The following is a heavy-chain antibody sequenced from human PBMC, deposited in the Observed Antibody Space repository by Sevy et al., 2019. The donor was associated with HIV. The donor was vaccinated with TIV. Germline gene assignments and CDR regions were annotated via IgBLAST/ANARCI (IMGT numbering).Heavy chain of an antibody. CDR1: GFTVNSNY. CDR2: IHSDDTT. CDR3: ARGKSGYGYALNY. J-gene: IGHJ4*02. V-gene: IGHV3-66*01. Sequence: GGSLRLSCAASGFTVNSNYMTWVRQAPGKGLEGVSVIHSDDTTYHADSVKDRFTISRDNFKNTLYLHMSSLRAEATAVYYCARGKSGYGYALNYWGQGTLVTVSS. D-gene: IGHD5-18*01.